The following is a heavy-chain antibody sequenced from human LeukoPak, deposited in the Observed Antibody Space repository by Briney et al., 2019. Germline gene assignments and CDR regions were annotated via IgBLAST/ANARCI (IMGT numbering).Heavy chain of an antibody. V-gene: IGHV4-30-2*01. J-gene: IGHJ2*01. Sequence: SETLSLTCAVSGGSISSGGYSWSWLRQPPGQGLEWIGYIYHSGSTYYNPSLKSRVTISVDTSKNQFSLKLSSVTAADTAVYYCAREIIEYYYDSSGYTWYFDLWGRGTLVTVSS. CDR3: AREIIEYYYDSSGYTWYFDL. D-gene: IGHD3-22*01. CDR1: GGSISSGGYS. CDR2: IYHSGST.